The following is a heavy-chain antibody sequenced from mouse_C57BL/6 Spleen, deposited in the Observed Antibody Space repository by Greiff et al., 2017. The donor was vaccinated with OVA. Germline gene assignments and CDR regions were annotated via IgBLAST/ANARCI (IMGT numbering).Heavy chain of an antibody. CDR3: ANYGNYRYFDV. J-gene: IGHJ1*03. V-gene: IGHV3-6*01. CDR2: ISYDGSN. CDR1: GYSITSGYY. Sequence: EVKLQESGPGLVKPSQSLSLTCSVTGYSITSGYYWNWIRQFPGNKLEWMGYISYDGSNNYNPSLKNRISITRDTSKNQFFLKLNSVTTEDTATYYCANYGNYRYFDVWGTGTTVTVSS. D-gene: IGHD2-1*01.